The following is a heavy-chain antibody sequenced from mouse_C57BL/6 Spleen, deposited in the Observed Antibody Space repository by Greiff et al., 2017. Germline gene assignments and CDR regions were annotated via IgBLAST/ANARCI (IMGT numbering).Heavy chain of an antibody. V-gene: IGHV1-74*01. CDR1: GYTFTSYW. CDR3: AIFGYYYAMDY. J-gene: IGHJ4*01. CDR2: IHPSDSDT. Sequence: QVQLKQPGAELVKPGASVKVSCKASGYTFTSYWMHWVKQRPGQGLEWIGRIHPSDSDTNYNQKFKGKATLTVDKSSSTAYMQLSSLTSEDSAVYYCAIFGYYYAMDYWGQGTSVTVSS.